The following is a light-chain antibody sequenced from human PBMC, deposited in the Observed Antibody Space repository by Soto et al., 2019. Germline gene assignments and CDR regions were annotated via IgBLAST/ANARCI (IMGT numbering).Light chain of an antibody. CDR1: QDIGND. CDR2: AAS. Sequence: DIQMTQSPSSLSASVGDRVTITCRASQDIGNDLGWYQQKPGEAPKRLIYAASSLQSGVPSRFSGSGSGTEFTLTISSLQPEDFATYYCLQHDRFPRAFGQGTTVDIK. CDR3: LQHDRFPRA. J-gene: IGKJ1*01. V-gene: IGKV1-17*01.